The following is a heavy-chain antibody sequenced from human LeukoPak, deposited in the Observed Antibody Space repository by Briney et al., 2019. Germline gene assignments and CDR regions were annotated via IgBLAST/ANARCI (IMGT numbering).Heavy chain of an antibody. CDR1: GYTFTVYY. V-gene: IGHV1-2*06. CDR3: ARAEVSGWLYYFDY. J-gene: IGHJ4*02. D-gene: IGHD6-19*01. CDR2: INPNSGGT. Sequence: ASVKVSCKASGYTFTVYYIHWVRQAPGQGPEWMGRINPNSGGTNYAQKFQGRVTMTRDTSISTAYMELSRLRSDDTAVYYCARAEVSGWLYYFDYWGQGTLVTVSS.